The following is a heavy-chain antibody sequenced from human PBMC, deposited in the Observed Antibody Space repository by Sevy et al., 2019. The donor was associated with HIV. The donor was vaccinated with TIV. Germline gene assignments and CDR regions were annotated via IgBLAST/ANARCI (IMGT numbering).Heavy chain of an antibody. J-gene: IGHJ4*02. V-gene: IGHV4-39*01. CDR3: ARHGGIVARAFDY. CDR2: IFYSGST. D-gene: IGHD2-21*01. CDR1: GGSISSSSYD. Sequence: SETLSLTCTVSGGSISSSSYDWGWIRQPPGKGLEWIASIFYSGSTYYNPSLKSRVIISVDTSKNQFSLKLSSVTAAVTALYYCARHGGIVARAFDYWGQGTLVTVSS.